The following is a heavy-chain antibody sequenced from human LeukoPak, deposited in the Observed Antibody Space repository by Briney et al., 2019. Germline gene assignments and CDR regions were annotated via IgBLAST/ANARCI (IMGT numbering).Heavy chain of an antibody. D-gene: IGHD6-13*01. J-gene: IGHJ6*02. Sequence: GESLKISCKGSGYSFTSYWIGWVRQIPGKGLEWMGIIYPGDSDTRYSPSFQGQVTISADKSISTAYLQWSSLKASDTAMYYCARQYSSSWYPYYYYGMDVWGQGTTVTVSS. CDR1: GYSFTSYW. CDR3: ARQYSSSWYPYYYYGMDV. CDR2: IYPGDSDT. V-gene: IGHV5-51*01.